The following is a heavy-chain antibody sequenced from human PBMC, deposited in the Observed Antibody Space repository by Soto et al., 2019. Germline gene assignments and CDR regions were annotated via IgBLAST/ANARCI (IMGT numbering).Heavy chain of an antibody. CDR3: AKVAGVSSSSRDLGFDY. CDR1: GFTFSSYA. J-gene: IGHJ4*02. CDR2: ISGSGGST. D-gene: IGHD6-6*01. Sequence: GGSLRLSCAASGFTFSSYAMSWVRQAPGKGLEWVSAISGSGGSTYYADSVKGRFTISRDNSKNTLYLQMNSLRAEDTAVYYCAKVAGVSSSSRDLGFDYWGQGTLVTVSS. V-gene: IGHV3-23*01.